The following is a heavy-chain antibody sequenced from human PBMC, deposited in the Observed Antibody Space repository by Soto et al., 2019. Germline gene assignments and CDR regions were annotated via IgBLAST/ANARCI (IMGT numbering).Heavy chain of an antibody. CDR2: VYMSGST. D-gene: IGHD1-26*01. Sequence: QVQLQESGPGLVKPSETLSLTCTVSGDSMTKYYWSWIRQPAGKGLEWMGRVYMSGSTNYNPSLKSRVTMSIDTSNNHFFLDLKSVTAADTAVYYCARTVGAAYYFDFWGQGALVTVSS. CDR3: ARTVGAAYYFDF. V-gene: IGHV4-4*07. CDR1: GDSMTKYY. J-gene: IGHJ4*02.